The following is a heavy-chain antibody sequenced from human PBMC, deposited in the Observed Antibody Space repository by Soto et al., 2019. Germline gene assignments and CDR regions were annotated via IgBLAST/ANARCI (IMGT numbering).Heavy chain of an antibody. CDR1: GFTFSSYA. CDR3: AKSHEFGVVILYYFDY. V-gene: IGHV3-23*01. Sequence: GGSLRLSCAASGFTFSSYAMSWVRQAPGKGLEWVSAISGSGGSTYYADSVKGRFTISRDNSKNTLYQQMNSLRAEDTAVYYCAKSHEFGVVILYYFDYWGQGTLVTVSS. D-gene: IGHD3-3*01. J-gene: IGHJ4*02. CDR2: ISGSGGST.